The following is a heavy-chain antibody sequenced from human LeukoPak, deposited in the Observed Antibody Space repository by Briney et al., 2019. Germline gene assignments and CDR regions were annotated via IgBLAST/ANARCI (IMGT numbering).Heavy chain of an antibody. CDR3: ARDSITGVPSDR. Sequence: GASVKVSFKASGYTFTSYYMHWVRQPPGQGLEWMGIINPSGGSTSYAEKFQGRVTMTRDTSTSTVYMELSSLRSEDTAVYSCARDSITGVPSDRWGQGTLVTVSS. V-gene: IGHV1-46*01. D-gene: IGHD1-14*01. J-gene: IGHJ5*02. CDR2: INPSGGST. CDR1: GYTFTSYY.